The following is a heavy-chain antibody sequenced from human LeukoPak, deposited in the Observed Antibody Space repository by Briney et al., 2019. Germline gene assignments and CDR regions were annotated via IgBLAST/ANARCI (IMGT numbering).Heavy chain of an antibody. CDR1: GFTVSSNY. V-gene: IGHV3-66*01. CDR3: AREDGDYGMDV. Sequence: GGSLRLSCAAFGFTVSSNYMSWVRQAPGKGLEWVSVIYSGGSTYYADSVKGRFTISRDNSKNTLYLQMNSLRAEDTAVYYCAREDGDYGMDVWGQGTTVTVSS. J-gene: IGHJ6*02. CDR2: IYSGGST. D-gene: IGHD4-17*01.